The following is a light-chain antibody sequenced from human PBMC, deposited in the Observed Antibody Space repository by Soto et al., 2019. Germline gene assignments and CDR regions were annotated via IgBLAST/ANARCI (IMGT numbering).Light chain of an antibody. CDR1: HSIRDG. V-gene: IGKV1-5*01. CDR2: DAS. CDR3: QQYHTYRP. Sequence: DIQRTQAPSTLSASLGDRVISTSRASHSIRDGLARYQQKPGKAPKLLISDASILESGVPSRFRGSTYGTEFTLTISSLQPDDFATYYCQQYHTYRPFGQGTKVDIK. J-gene: IGKJ1*01.